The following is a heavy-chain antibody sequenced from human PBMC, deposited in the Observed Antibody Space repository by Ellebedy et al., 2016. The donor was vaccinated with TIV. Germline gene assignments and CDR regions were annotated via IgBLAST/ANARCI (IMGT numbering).Heavy chain of an antibody. CDR2: IKQDGSEK. CDR3: TNSDLYSSGWLFES. D-gene: IGHD6-19*01. Sequence: GESLKISCAASGFTFSNYWMTWVRQAPGKGPECVANIKQDGSEKYYVDSVKGRFTISRDNSNNSLYLQMHSLRAEDTALYYCTNSDLYSSGWLFESWGQGSLVTVSS. J-gene: IGHJ4*02. V-gene: IGHV3-7*03. CDR1: GFTFSNYW.